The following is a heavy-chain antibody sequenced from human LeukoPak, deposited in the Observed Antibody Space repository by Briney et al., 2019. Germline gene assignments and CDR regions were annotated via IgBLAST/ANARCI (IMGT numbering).Heavy chain of an antibody. V-gene: IGHV1-69*04. Sequence: ASVKVSCKASGGTFSSYAISWVRQAPGQGLEWMGRIIPIFGIANYAQKFQGRVTITADKSTSTAYMELSSLRSEDTAVYYCARDKENYYESSGYLNYWGQGTLVTVSS. CDR3: ARDKENYYESSGYLNY. CDR1: GGTFSSYA. D-gene: IGHD3-22*01. J-gene: IGHJ4*02. CDR2: IIPIFGIA.